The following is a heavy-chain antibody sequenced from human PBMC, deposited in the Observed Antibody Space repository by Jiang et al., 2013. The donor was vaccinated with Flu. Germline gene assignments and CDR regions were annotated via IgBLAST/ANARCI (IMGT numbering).Heavy chain of an antibody. J-gene: IGHJ5*02. D-gene: IGHD1-7*01. CDR1: GGSISSGSYY. CDR3: ARTGQLELFWFDP. Sequence: GSGLVKPSQTLSLTCTVSGGSISSGSYYWSWIRQPAGKGLEWIGRIYTSGSTNYNPSLKSRVTISVDTSKNQFSLKLSSVTAADTAVYYCARTGQLELFWFDPWGQGTLVTVSS. V-gene: IGHV4-61*02. CDR2: IYTSGST.